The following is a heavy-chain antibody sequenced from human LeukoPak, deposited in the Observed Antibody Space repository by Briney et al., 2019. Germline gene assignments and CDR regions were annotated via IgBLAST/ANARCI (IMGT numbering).Heavy chain of an antibody. CDR2: ISYDGSNK. CDR3: ARGGYYDFWSGSDY. Sequence: PGRSLRLSCAASGFTFSSYAMHWVRQAPGKGLEWVAVISYDGSNKYYADSVKGRFTISRDNSKNTLYLQMNSLRAEDTAVYYCARGGYYDFWSGSDYWGQGTLVTVSS. J-gene: IGHJ4*02. D-gene: IGHD3-3*01. CDR1: GFTFSSYA. V-gene: IGHV3-30*01.